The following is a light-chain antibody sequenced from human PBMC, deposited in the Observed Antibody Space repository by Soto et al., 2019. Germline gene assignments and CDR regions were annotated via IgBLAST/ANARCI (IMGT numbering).Light chain of an antibody. J-gene: IGLJ2*01. CDR2: RNN. V-gene: IGLV1-47*01. Sequence: QSALTQPPSASGTPGQRVTISCSGSSSNIGTNYVCWYQQLPEAAPKLLIYRNNHRPSGVPDRFSGSKSGTSASLAISGLRSEDEADYYCAAWDNNLSDLVFGGGTKLTVL. CDR3: AAWDNNLSDLV. CDR1: SSNIGTNY.